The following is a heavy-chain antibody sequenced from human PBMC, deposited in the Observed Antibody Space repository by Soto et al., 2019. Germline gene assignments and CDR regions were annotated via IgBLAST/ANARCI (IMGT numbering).Heavy chain of an antibody. CDR3: ASGVHSTSRWYSFDY. Sequence: PSETLSLTCTVSGGSISSGGYYWSWIRQHPGKGLEWIGYIYYSGSTYYNPSLKSRVTISVDTSKNQFSLKLSSVTAADTAVYYCASGVHSTSRWYSFDYWGQGTLVTVSS. CDR1: GGSISSGGYY. CDR2: IYYSGST. J-gene: IGHJ4*02. D-gene: IGHD6-13*01. V-gene: IGHV4-31*03.